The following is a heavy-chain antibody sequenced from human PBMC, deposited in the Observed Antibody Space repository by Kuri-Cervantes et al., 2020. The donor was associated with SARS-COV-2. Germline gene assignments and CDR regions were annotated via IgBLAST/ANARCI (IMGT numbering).Heavy chain of an antibody. CDR1: GFTFSGFA. D-gene: IGHD3-22*01. Sequence: GESLKISCAGSGFTFSGFAMSWVRQVPGKGLEWVSSISGSGSTTHYADSVKGRLTISRDNSKNTLYLQMNSLRAEDTAVYYWAREWSRYYDSSGYYYPKADAFDIWGQGTMVTVSS. V-gene: IGHV3-23*01. CDR3: AREWSRYYDSSGYYYPKADAFDI. CDR2: ISGSGSTT. J-gene: IGHJ3*02.